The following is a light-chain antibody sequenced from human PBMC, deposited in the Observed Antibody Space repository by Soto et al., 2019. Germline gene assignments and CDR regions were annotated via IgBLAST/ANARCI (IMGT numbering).Light chain of an antibody. Sequence: QSVLTQPASVSGSPGQSIAISCTGTSSDVGGYNYVSWYQQHPGKAPKLMIYDVTSRPSGVSDRFSGSKSGTTASLTISGLQAEDEADYYCCSYTSSTIYVFGTGTKVPVL. CDR2: DVT. CDR1: SSDVGGYNY. J-gene: IGLJ1*01. V-gene: IGLV2-14*03. CDR3: CSYTSSTIYV.